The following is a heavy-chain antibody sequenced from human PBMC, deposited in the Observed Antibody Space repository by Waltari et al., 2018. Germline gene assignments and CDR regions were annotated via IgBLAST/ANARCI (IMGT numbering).Heavy chain of an antibody. V-gene: IGHV3-30-3*01. CDR2: ISYDGSNK. CDR1: GFTFSSYA. CDR3: ARGGDDGRGYYPRDY. D-gene: IGHD3-22*01. Sequence: QVQLVESGGGVVQPGRSLRLSCAASGFTFSSYAMYWVRKAPGKGLECVAVISYDGSNKYYADSVKGRFTISRDNSKNTLYLQMNSLRAEDTAVYFCARGGDDGRGYYPRDYWGQGTLVTVSS. J-gene: IGHJ4*02.